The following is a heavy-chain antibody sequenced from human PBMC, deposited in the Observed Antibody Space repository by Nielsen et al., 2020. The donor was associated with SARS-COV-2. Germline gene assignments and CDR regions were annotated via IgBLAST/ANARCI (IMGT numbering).Heavy chain of an antibody. V-gene: IGHV3-30-3*01. J-gene: IGHJ6*03. Sequence: GGSLRLSCAASGFTFSSYAMHWVRQAPGKGLEWVAVISYDGSNKYYADSVKGRFTISRDNSKNTLYLQMNSLRAEDTAVYYCADSSKGYYYTDVWGKGTTVTVSS. CDR2: ISYDGSNK. D-gene: IGHD4-11*01. CDR1: GFTFSSYA. CDR3: ADSSKGYYYTDV.